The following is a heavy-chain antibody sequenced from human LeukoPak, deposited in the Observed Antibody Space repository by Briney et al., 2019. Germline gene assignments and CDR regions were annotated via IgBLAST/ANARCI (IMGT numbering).Heavy chain of an antibody. CDR2: IYYSGST. Sequence: SETLSLTCTVSGGSISNYYWNWIRLPPGKGLEWIGYIYYSGSTNYNPSLKSRVTISVDTSKNQFSLKLNSVTAADTAVYYCARMSRTYFDYWGQGTLVTVSS. V-gene: IGHV4-59*01. J-gene: IGHJ4*02. CDR3: ARMSRTYFDY. CDR1: GGSISNYY.